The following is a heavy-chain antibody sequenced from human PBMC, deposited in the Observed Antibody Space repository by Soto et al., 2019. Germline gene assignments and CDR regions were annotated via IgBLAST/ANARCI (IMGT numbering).Heavy chain of an antibody. CDR1: GFTFSSYS. D-gene: IGHD3-10*01. V-gene: IGHV3-48*01. Sequence: EVQLVESGGGLVQPGGSLRLSCAASGFTFSSYSMNWVRQAPGKGLEWVSYISSSSSTIYYADSVKGRFTISRDNAKNSLYLQMNSLRAEDTAVYYCARGLGITMVRGAGTWGQGTLVTVSS. CDR2: ISSSSSTI. CDR3: ARGLGITMVRGAGT. J-gene: IGHJ5*02.